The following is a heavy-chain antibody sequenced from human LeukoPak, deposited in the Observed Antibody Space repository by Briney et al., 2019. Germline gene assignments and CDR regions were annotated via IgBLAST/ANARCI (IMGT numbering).Heavy chain of an antibody. CDR3: ASYSGTYAYYGY. Sequence: SETLSLTCTVSGASISSYYWSWIRQPAGKGLEWIGRIYTSGSTNYNPSLKSRVTMSVDTSKNQFSLKLSFVTAADTAVYYCASYSGTYAYYGYWGQGTLVTVSS. D-gene: IGHD1-26*01. CDR2: IYTSGST. J-gene: IGHJ4*02. V-gene: IGHV4-4*07. CDR1: GASISSYY.